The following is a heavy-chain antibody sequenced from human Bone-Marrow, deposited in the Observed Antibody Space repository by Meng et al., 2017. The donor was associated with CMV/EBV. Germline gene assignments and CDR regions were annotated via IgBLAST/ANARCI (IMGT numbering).Heavy chain of an antibody. D-gene: IGHD3-3*01. CDR3: AREDQYYDFWSGSAGAYYGMDV. J-gene: IGHJ6*02. Sequence: SETLSLTCTVSGYSISSGYYWGWIRQPPGKGLEWIGSIYHSGSTYYNPSLKSRVTISVDTSKNQFSLKLSSVTAADTAVYYCAREDQYYDFWSGSAGAYYGMDVWVQGTTVTVPS. V-gene: IGHV4-38-2*02. CDR1: GYSISSGYY. CDR2: IYHSGST.